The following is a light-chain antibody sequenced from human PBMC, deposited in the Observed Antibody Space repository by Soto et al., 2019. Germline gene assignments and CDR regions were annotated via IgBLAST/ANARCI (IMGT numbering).Light chain of an antibody. Sequence: EIVMTQSPATLSVSPGERATLSCRASQSVSSNLAWYQQKPGQAPRLLIYGASTRANGIPARFSGSGSGTEFTLTISSLPSEDFAVYYCQQYNNWPLTFDPGTKVDIK. V-gene: IGKV3-15*01. CDR1: QSVSSN. CDR3: QQYNNWPLT. CDR2: GAS. J-gene: IGKJ3*01.